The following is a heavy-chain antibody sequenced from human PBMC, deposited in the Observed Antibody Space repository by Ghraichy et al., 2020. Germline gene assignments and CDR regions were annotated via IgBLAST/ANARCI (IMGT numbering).Heavy chain of an antibody. CDR3: ARDLAYTYGHTGFDY. V-gene: IGHV4-59*01. CDR2: IYYSGST. CDR1: GGSISSYY. Sequence: SQTLSLTCTVSGGSISSYYWSWIRQPPGQGLEWMGYIYYSGSTNYNPSLKSRVTISVDTSKNQFSLKLSSVTAADTAVYFCARDLAYTYGHTGFDYWGQGTLVTVSS. J-gene: IGHJ4*02. D-gene: IGHD5-18*01.